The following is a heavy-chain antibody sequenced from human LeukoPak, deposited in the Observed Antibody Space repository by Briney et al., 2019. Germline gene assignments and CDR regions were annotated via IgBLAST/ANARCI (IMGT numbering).Heavy chain of an antibody. Sequence: GGSLRLSCAASGFTFDDYGMSWVRQAPGKGLEWVSGINWNGDSTGYADSVEGRFTISRDNAKNSLYLQMNSLRAEDTALYYCAREGTSGYPTYYYYYYMDVWGKGTTVTVSS. CDR3: AREGTSGYPTYYYYYYMDV. J-gene: IGHJ6*03. D-gene: IGHD3-22*01. CDR1: GFTFDDYG. CDR2: INWNGDST. V-gene: IGHV3-20*04.